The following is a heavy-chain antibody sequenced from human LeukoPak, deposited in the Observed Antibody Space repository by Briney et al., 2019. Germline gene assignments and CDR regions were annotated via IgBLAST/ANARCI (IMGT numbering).Heavy chain of an antibody. Sequence: ASVKVSCKASGGTFSSYAISWVRQAPGQGLEWMGWINPNSGGTNYAQKFQGRVTMTRDTSISTAYMELSRLRSDDTAVYYCARDCSLGAAVQYYFDYWGQGTLVTVSS. CDR1: GGTFSSYA. J-gene: IGHJ4*02. CDR2: INPNSGGT. CDR3: ARDCSLGAAVQYYFDY. V-gene: IGHV1-2*02. D-gene: IGHD3-16*01.